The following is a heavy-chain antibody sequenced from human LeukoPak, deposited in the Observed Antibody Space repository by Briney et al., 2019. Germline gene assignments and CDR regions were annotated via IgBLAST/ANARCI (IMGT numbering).Heavy chain of an antibody. CDR1: GGSIRSYY. CDR3: ARRSLGTQDAFDI. V-gene: IGHV4-59*01. Sequence: PSETLSLTCTVSGGSIRSYYWSWIRQPPGKGLEWIGYIYYTGRTNYDPSLKSRVTISLDTSKNQFSLRLSSVTAADTAVYYCARRSLGTQDAFDIWGQGTVVTVSS. J-gene: IGHJ3*02. D-gene: IGHD1-1*01. CDR2: IYYTGRT.